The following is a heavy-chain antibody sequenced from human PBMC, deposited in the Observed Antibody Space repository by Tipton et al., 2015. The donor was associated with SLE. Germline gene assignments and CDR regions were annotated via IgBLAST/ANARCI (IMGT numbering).Heavy chain of an antibody. CDR2: VYTVGNT. J-gene: IGHJ5*02. Sequence: TLSLTCTVSGGSISSGSYYWTWIRQPAGKGLEWIGRVYTVGNTNYNPSLESRVSISLDTSKNQFSLKLSSVTAADTAVYYCARETADILWCGGTGSEYNGFDPWGQGTLVTVSS. CDR3: ARETADILWCGGTGSEYNGFDP. V-gene: IGHV4-61*02. D-gene: IGHD3-10*01. CDR1: GGSISSGSYY.